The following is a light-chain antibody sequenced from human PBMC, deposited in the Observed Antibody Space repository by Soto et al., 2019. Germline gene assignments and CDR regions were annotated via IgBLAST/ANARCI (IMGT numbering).Light chain of an antibody. CDR1: SSDVGGYNY. Sequence: QSVLTRHASVSGSPGQSITISCTGTSSDVGGYNYVSWYQQHPGKAPKLMIYDVTNRPSGVSNRFSGSKSGNTASLTISELQTEDEADYYCSSYTSSSTPYVFGTGTKLTVL. CDR2: DVT. CDR3: SSYTSSSTPYV. V-gene: IGLV2-14*01. J-gene: IGLJ1*01.